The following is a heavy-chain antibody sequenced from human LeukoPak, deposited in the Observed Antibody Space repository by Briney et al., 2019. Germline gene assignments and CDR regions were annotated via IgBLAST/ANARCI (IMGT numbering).Heavy chain of an antibody. J-gene: IGHJ4*02. D-gene: IGHD5/OR15-5a*01. CDR3: ARLQGVSTFDY. CDR1: GFTFSSNG. Sequence: PGGSLRLSCAASGFTFSSNGMQWVRQAPGKGLEWVALIWYDGSKKYYADSVKGRFTISRDNSENTLYLQLNSLRAEDTARYYCARLQGVSTFDYWGQGTLVTVSS. CDR2: IWYDGSKK. V-gene: IGHV3-33*01.